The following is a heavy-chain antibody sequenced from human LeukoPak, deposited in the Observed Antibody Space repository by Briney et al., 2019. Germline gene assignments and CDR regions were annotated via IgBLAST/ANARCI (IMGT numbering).Heavy chain of an antibody. CDR1: GFTFSIYG. CDR3: ASFTNSAAFDI. J-gene: IGHJ3*02. V-gene: IGHV3-33*01. CDR2: IWFDGSNK. D-gene: IGHD4-23*01. Sequence: GRSLRLSCGASGFTFSIYGMHWVRQAPGKGPEWVAVIWFDGSNKYYADSVKGRFTISRDNSKNTLYLQINSLRAEDTAVYYCASFTNSAAFDIWGQGTMVTVSS.